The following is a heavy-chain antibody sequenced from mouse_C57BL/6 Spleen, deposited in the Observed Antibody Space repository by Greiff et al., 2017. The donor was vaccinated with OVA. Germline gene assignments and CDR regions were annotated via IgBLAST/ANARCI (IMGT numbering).Heavy chain of an antibody. CDR1: GYTFTSYW. V-gene: IGHV1-74*01. Sequence: QVQLQQSGAELVKPGASVKVSCKASGYTFTSYWMHWVKQRPGQGLAWIGRIHPSASDSTYNQKFKGKATLTVDKSSSTAYMQLSRLTSEGSTVYYCAIGNDYVAMDYWGQGTSITVSS. CDR2: IHPSASDS. J-gene: IGHJ4*01. CDR3: AIGNDYVAMDY. D-gene: IGHD2-4*01.